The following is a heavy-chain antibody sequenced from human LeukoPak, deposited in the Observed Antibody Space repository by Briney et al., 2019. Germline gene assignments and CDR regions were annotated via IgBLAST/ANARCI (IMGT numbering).Heavy chain of an antibody. CDR3: VRGCSGGSCYSVGAFDI. Sequence: GASVKVSCKASGGTFSSYAISWVRQAPGQGLEWMGGIIPIFGTANYAQKFQGRVTITADESTSTAYMELSSLRSEDTAVYYCVRGCSGGSCYSVGAFDIWGQGTMVTVSS. CDR2: IIPIFGTA. J-gene: IGHJ3*02. D-gene: IGHD2-15*01. CDR1: GGTFSSYA. V-gene: IGHV1-69*13.